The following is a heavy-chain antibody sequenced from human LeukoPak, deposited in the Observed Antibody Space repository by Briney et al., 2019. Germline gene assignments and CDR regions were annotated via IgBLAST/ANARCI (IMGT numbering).Heavy chain of an antibody. V-gene: IGHV4-34*01. D-gene: IGHD2-15*01. CDR1: GGSFSGYY. CDR2: INHSGST. CDR3: ARGRGFFVVVVAATYGWFDP. Sequence: PSETLSLTCAVYGGSFSGYYWSWICQPPGKGLEWIGEINHSGSTNYNPSLKSRVTISVDTSKNQFSLKLSSVTAADTAVYYCARGRGFFVVVVAATYGWFDPWGQGTLVTVSS. J-gene: IGHJ5*02.